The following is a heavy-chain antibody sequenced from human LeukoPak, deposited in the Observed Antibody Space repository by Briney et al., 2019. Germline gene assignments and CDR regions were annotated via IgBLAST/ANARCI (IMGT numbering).Heavy chain of an antibody. CDR1: GFTVSSHY. Sequence: GGSLRLSCAASGFTVSSHYMNWVRQAPGKGLQWVSVLYSDGTTYYADSVKGRFTISRDNSRSTLFLQMNSLRAEDTAVYFCARVAYYRVTADQITDAFDVWGRGTAVTVSS. V-gene: IGHV3-66*01. CDR2: LYSDGTT. D-gene: IGHD2-21*02. CDR3: ARVAYYRVTADQITDAFDV. J-gene: IGHJ3*01.